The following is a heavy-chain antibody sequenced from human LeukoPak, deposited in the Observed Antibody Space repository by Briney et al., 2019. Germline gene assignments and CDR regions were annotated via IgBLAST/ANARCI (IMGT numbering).Heavy chain of an antibody. CDR2: INHSGST. D-gene: IGHD2-15*01. J-gene: IGHJ6*03. CDR3: ARGDIVVVVAARGNYYYYYMDV. Sequence: SETLSLTCAVYGGSFSGYYWSWIRQPPGKGLEWIGEINHSGSTNYNPSLKCRVTISVDTSKNQFSLKLSSVTAADTAVYYCARGDIVVVVAARGNYYYYYMDVWGKGTTVTVSS. CDR1: GGSFSGYY. V-gene: IGHV4-34*01.